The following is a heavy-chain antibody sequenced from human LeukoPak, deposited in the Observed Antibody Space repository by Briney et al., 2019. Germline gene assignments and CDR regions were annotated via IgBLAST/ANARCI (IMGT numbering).Heavy chain of an antibody. CDR3: ARGYCSSTSCPGSWFDP. CDR1: GYTFTSYG. Sequence: GASVKVSCKASGYTFTSYGISWVRQAPGQGLEWMGWISAYNGNTNYAQKLQGRVTMTRDTSISTAYMELSRLRSDDTAVYYCARGYCSSTSCPGSWFDPWGQGTLVTVSS. J-gene: IGHJ5*02. V-gene: IGHV1-18*01. D-gene: IGHD2-2*01. CDR2: ISAYNGNT.